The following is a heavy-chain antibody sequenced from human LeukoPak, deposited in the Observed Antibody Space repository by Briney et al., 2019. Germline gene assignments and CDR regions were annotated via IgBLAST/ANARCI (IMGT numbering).Heavy chain of an antibody. D-gene: IGHD6-19*01. CDR1: GFTFSSYS. V-gene: IGHV3-21*01. CDR3: ARGIAVAGTDY. Sequence: GGSLRLSSAASGFTFSSYSMNWVRQAPGEGLEWVSSISSSSSYIYYADSVKGRFTISRDNAKNSLYLQMNSLRAEDTAVYYCARGIAVAGTDYWGQGTLVTVSS. CDR2: ISSSSSYI. J-gene: IGHJ4*02.